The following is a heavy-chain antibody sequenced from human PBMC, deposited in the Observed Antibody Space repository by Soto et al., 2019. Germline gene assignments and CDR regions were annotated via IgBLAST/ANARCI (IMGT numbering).Heavy chain of an antibody. V-gene: IGHV1-24*01. CDR1: GYTLTELS. CDR3: ATDKDVGSNGFLPGY. D-gene: IGHD2-2*01. Sequence: VSVKVSCKVSGYTLTELSMHWVRQAPGKGLEWKGGFDPEDGETIYAQKFQGRVTMTEDTSTDTAYMELSSLRSEDTAVYYCATDKDVGSNGFLPGYWGQGTMVTVSS. J-gene: IGHJ4*03. CDR2: FDPEDGET.